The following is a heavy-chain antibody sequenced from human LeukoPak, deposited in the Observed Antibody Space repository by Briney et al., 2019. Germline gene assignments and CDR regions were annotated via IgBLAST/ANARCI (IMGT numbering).Heavy chain of an antibody. V-gene: IGHV3-23*01. Sequence: GGSLRLSCAASGFTFTDHYMSWVRQAPGKGLEWVSGISDSGGRTYYADSVKGRFTVSRDNSKNTMYLEMNSLRAEDTAVYYCAQQWLVLGAFDIWGQGTTVTVSS. D-gene: IGHD6-19*01. CDR3: AQQWLVLGAFDI. CDR1: GFTFTDHY. J-gene: IGHJ3*02. CDR2: ISDSGGRT.